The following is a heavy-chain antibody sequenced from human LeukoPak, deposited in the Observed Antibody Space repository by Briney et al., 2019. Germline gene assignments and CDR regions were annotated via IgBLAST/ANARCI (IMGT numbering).Heavy chain of an antibody. Sequence: GGSLRLSCAASGFTFSSYAMSWVRQAPGKGLEWVSAISGSGGSTYYADSVKGRFTISRDNSKNTLYLQMNSLRAEDTAVYYCARGKGYSYGRFDYWGQGTLVTVSS. D-gene: IGHD5-18*01. CDR1: GFTFSSYA. CDR2: ISGSGGST. J-gene: IGHJ4*02. V-gene: IGHV3-23*01. CDR3: ARGKGYSYGRFDY.